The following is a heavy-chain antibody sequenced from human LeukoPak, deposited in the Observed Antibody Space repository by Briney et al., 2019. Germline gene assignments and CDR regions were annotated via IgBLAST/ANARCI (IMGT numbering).Heavy chain of an antibody. J-gene: IGHJ4*02. CDR1: GYTFTGYY. V-gene: IGHV1-2*02. CDR3: ASLRYYYDSSGYYYLDY. CDR2: INPNSGGT. Sequence: GASVKVSCKASGYTFTGYYMHWVRQAPGQGLEWMGWINPNSGGTNYAQKFQGRVTMTRDTSISTAYMELSRLRSDDTAVYYCASLRYYYDSSGYYYLDYWGQGTLVTVSS. D-gene: IGHD3-22*01.